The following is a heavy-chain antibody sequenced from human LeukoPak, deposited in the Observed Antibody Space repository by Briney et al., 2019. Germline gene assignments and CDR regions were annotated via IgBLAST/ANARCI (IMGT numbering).Heavy chain of an antibody. CDR2: IYYSGST. V-gene: IGHV4-59*01. Sequence: SETLSLTCTVSGGSISSYYWSWIRQPPGKGLEWIGYIYYSGSTNYNPSLKSRVTISVDTSKNQFSLKLSSVTAADTAVYYCAREGGYSGYEFFDYWGQGTLVTVSS. CDR3: AREGGYSGYEFFDY. CDR1: GGSISSYY. D-gene: IGHD5-12*01. J-gene: IGHJ4*02.